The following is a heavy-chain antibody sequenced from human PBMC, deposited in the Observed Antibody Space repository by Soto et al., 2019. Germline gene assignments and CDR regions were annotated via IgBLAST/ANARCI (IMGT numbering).Heavy chain of an antibody. CDR2: ISYDGTNK. V-gene: IGHV3-30-3*01. CDR1: GFTFSSYA. Sequence: QVQLVESGGGVVQPGRSLRLSCAASGFTFSSYAMHWVRQAPGKGLEWVAVISYDGTNKNYADSVKGRFTISRDNSKNTLYLQMNSLRAEDTAVYYCASNTASIPATGGGDYWGQGTLVTVSS. CDR3: ASNTASIPATGGGDY. J-gene: IGHJ4*02. D-gene: IGHD6-13*01.